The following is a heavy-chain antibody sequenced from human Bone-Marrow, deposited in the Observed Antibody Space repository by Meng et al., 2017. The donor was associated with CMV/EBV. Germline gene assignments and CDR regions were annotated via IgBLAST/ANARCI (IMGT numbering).Heavy chain of an antibody. D-gene: IGHD1-26*01. CDR1: GYTFTSYG. CDR2: INPSGGST. J-gene: IGHJ4*02. Sequence: ASVKVSCKASGYTFTSYGISWVRQAPGQGLEWMGIINPSGGSTSYAQKFQGRVTMTRDTSTSTVYMELSSLRSEDTAVYYCARSGSYFHQFDYWGQGTLVTVSS. CDR3: ARSGSYFHQFDY. V-gene: IGHV1-46*01.